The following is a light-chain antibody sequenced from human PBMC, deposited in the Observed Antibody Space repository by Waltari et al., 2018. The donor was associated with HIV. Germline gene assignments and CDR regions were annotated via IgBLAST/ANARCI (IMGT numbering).Light chain of an antibody. CDR1: SSDIGGHNY. V-gene: IGLV2-11*01. Sequence: QSALTQPRSVSGSPGQSVTISCTGNSSDIGGHNYVSWYQQLPGKVPKLMIYDLTKRPSGVPDRFSGSKSGNTASLTISGLQAEDEADYYCCSFAGSYTWLFGGGTKLTVL. CDR3: CSFAGSYTWL. J-gene: IGLJ2*01. CDR2: DLT.